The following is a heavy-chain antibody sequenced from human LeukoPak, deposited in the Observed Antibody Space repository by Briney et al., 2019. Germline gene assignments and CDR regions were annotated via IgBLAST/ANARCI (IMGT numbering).Heavy chain of an antibody. Sequence: SVKVSCKASGGTFSSYAISWVRQAPGQGLEWMGGIIPIFGTANYAQKLQGRVTITADESTSTAYMELSSLRSEDTAVYYCARSSYDFWSGYLYYYYYYYMDVWGKGTTVTVSS. D-gene: IGHD3-3*01. V-gene: IGHV1-69*13. CDR1: GGTFSSYA. J-gene: IGHJ6*03. CDR2: IIPIFGTA. CDR3: ARSSYDFWSGYLYYYYYYYMDV.